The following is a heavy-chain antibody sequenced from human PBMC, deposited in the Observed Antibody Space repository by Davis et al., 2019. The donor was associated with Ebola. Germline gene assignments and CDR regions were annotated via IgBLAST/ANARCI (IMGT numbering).Heavy chain of an antibody. CDR3: ARGGKLPVGYYYYGMDV. D-gene: IGHD2-15*01. CDR1: GFTFSSYG. Sequence: GGSLRLSCAASGFTFSSYGMHWVRQAPGKGLEWVAVIWYDGSNKYYADSVKGRFTISRDNSKNTLYLQMNSLRAEDTAVYYCARGGKLPVGYYYYGMDVWGQGTTVTVSS. J-gene: IGHJ6*02. V-gene: IGHV3-33*01. CDR2: IWYDGSNK.